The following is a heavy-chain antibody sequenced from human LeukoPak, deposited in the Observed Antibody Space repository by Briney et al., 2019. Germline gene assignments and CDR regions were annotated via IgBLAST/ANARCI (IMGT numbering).Heavy chain of an antibody. V-gene: IGHV3-7*01. CDR3: ARMSSYCDY. CDR1: GFTFSSHH. Sequence: GGSLRLSCVASGFTFSSHHMNWVRQAPGKGLESVATIKTDGSEKYYVDSVKGRFTISRDNAKSSLYLQMNSPRAEDTGVYFCARMSSYCDYWGQGTLVTVSS. D-gene: IGHD2-2*01. CDR2: IKTDGSEK. J-gene: IGHJ4*02.